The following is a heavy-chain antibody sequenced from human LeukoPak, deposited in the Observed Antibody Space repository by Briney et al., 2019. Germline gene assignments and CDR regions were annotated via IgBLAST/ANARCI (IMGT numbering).Heavy chain of an antibody. CDR3: ARGKYYDFWSGYMFDY. D-gene: IGHD3-3*01. Sequence: KPSETLSLTCAVYGGSFSGYYWSWIRQPPGKGLEWIGEINHSGSTNYNPSLKGRVTISVDTSKNQFSLKLSSVTAADTAVYYCARGKYYDFWSGYMFDYWGQGTLVTVSS. J-gene: IGHJ4*02. V-gene: IGHV4-34*01. CDR1: GGSFSGYY. CDR2: INHSGST.